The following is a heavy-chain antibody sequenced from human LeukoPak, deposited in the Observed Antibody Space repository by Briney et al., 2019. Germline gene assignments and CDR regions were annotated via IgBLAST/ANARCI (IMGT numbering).Heavy chain of an antibody. CDR1: GFTFSTNG. CDR2: IRYDGSNT. Sequence: PGGSLRLSCAASGFTFSTNGMHWVRQAPGKGLEWVAFIRYDGSNTQYADSVKGRFTIPRDNSKNTLYLQMNSLRAEDTAMYYCAKVVRYYYDSSGSALDYWGQGTLVTVSS. J-gene: IGHJ4*02. CDR3: AKVVRYYYDSSGSALDY. D-gene: IGHD3-22*01. V-gene: IGHV3-30*02.